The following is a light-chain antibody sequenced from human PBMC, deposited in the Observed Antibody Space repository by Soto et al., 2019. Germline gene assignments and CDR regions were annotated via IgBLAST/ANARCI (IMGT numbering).Light chain of an antibody. CDR2: KAS. CDR3: QHYDGYPLT. Sequence: DIQMTQSPSTLSASVGDRVTITCRASQSISIWLAWYQQKPGKAPYLLIYKASTLHNCIPSRFSGIASRTEFTLTNSTLQPYDFATYYCQHYDGYPLTFGGGTKVEIK. J-gene: IGKJ4*01. CDR1: QSISIW. V-gene: IGKV1-5*03.